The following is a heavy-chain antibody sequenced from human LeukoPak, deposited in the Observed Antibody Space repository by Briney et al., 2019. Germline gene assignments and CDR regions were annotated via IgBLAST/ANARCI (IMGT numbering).Heavy chain of an antibody. V-gene: IGHV3-53*01. Sequence: GGSLRLSCAASGFTVSSKYMSWVRQAPGKGLEWVSIMYDGGRTYYADSVRGRFTISRDSSKNTLHLQMNSLRADDTAVYYCARGLTYSFLDYWGQGTQVTVSS. CDR1: GFTVSSKY. D-gene: IGHD5-12*01. CDR3: ARGLTYSFLDY. J-gene: IGHJ4*02. CDR2: MYDGGRT.